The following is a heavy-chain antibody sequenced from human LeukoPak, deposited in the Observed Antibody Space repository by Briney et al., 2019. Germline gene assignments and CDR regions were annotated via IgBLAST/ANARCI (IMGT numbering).Heavy chain of an antibody. D-gene: IGHD3-3*01. J-gene: IGHJ3*02. Sequence: ASVKVSCKASGGTFTGYYMHWVRQAPGQGLEWMGWINPNSGGTNYAQKFQGRVTMTRDTSISTAYMELSRLRSDDTAVYYCAREITIFGVEGAFDIWGQGTMVTVSS. CDR1: GGTFTGYY. V-gene: IGHV1-2*02. CDR3: AREITIFGVEGAFDI. CDR2: INPNSGGT.